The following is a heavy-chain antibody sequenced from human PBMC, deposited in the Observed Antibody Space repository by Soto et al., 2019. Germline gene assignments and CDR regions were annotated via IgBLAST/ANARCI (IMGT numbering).Heavy chain of an antibody. V-gene: IGHV4-61*01. CDR3: ARITRSPNSGYFDY. CDR1: GGSVNSDSYY. J-gene: IGHJ4*02. D-gene: IGHD7-27*01. CDR2: LYYSGST. Sequence: PSETLSLTCTVSGGSVNSDSYYWTWIRQPPGKRLEWIGSLYYSGSTNYNPSLKSRVTISVDTSKNQFSMILTSVTAADTAVYYCARITRSPNSGYFDYWGQGALVTVSS.